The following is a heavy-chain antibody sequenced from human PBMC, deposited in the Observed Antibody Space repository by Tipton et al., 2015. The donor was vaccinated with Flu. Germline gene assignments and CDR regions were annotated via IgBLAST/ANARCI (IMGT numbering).Heavy chain of an antibody. Sequence: TLSLTCTVSGGSIRSGGYYWSWIRQHPGKGLEWIGCIYYSGSTYYNPSLKSRVTISVDTSKNQFSLKLSSVTAADTAVYYCARAGTLMITFGGVIAALAFDIWGQGTMVTVSS. CDR1: GGSIRSGGYY. CDR2: IYYSGST. CDR3: ARAGTLMITFGGVIAALAFDI. D-gene: IGHD3-16*02. J-gene: IGHJ3*02. V-gene: IGHV4-31*03.